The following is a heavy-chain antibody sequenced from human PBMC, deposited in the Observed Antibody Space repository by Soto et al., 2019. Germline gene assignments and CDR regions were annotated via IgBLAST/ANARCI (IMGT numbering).Heavy chain of an antibody. CDR2: ISSSSSYT. CDR3: ARGTLGVSGVDY. J-gene: IGHJ4*02. Sequence: ESWGGLVKPGGSLRLSCAASGFTFSDYYMSWIRQAPGKGLEWVSYISSSSSYTNYADSVKGRFTISRDNAKNSLYLQMNSLRAEDTAVYYCARGTLGVSGVDYWGQGTLVTVSS. V-gene: IGHV3-11*06. D-gene: IGHD3-16*01. CDR1: GFTFSDYY.